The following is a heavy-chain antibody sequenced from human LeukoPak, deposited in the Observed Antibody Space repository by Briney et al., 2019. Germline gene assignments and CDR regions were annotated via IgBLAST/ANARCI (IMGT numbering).Heavy chain of an antibody. CDR3: AKSHLTTVNFGRTSDY. J-gene: IGHJ4*02. CDR2: IGGSGYIT. Sequence: PGGSLRLSCAASGFPFRNYAMTWVRQAPGKGLDWVSAIGGSGYITYYADSVKGRFTISRDNSENTLYLQMNSLRAEDSAVYYCAKSHLTTVNFGRTSDYWGQGTLVTVSS. D-gene: IGHD4-17*01. V-gene: IGHV3-23*01. CDR1: GFPFRNYA.